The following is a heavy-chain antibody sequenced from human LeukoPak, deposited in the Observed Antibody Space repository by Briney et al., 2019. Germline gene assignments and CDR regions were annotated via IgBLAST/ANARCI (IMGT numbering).Heavy chain of an antibody. CDR3: AKVWEWELLQRSYFDY. CDR1: GFTFSSYA. V-gene: IGHV3-23*01. D-gene: IGHD1-26*01. Sequence: GGSLRLSCAASGFTFSSYAMSWDRQAPGKGLEWVSAISGSGGSTYYADSVKGRFTISRDNSKNTLYLQMNSLRAEDTAVYYCAKVWEWELLQRSYFDYWGQGTLVTVSS. J-gene: IGHJ4*02. CDR2: ISGSGGST.